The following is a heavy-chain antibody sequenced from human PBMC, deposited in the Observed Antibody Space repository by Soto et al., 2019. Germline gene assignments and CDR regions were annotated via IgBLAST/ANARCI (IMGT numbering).Heavy chain of an antibody. CDR2: IKKDGSKI. CDR1: GFSFASSW. Sequence: EVQLVESGGDLVQPGGSLRLSCAASGFSFASSWMTWVRQAPGKGLERVANIKKDGSKINYLDSVRGRFTVSRDNAKNSLYVEMNSLRAEDTALYYCARDVSPGSSSLYLDAFDIWGQGTMVTVSS. D-gene: IGHD6-13*01. V-gene: IGHV3-7*04. J-gene: IGHJ3*02. CDR3: ARDVSPGSSSLYLDAFDI.